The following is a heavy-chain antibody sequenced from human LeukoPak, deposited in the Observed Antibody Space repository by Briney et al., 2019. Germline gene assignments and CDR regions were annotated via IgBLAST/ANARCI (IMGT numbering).Heavy chain of an antibody. CDR1: GFTFSGSA. D-gene: IGHD6-13*01. CDR2: IRSKANSYAT. V-gene: IGHV3-73*01. Sequence: AGGSLRLSCAASGFTFSGSAMHWVRQASGKGLEWVGRIRSKANSYATAYAASVKGRFTISRDDSKNTAYLQMNSLKTEDTAVYYCTRPHSTPEDYWGQGTLVTVSS. J-gene: IGHJ4*02. CDR3: TRPHSTPEDY.